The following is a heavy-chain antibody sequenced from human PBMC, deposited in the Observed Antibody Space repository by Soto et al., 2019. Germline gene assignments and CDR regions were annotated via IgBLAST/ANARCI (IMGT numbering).Heavy chain of an antibody. V-gene: IGHV1-2*02. D-gene: IGHD3-3*01. CDR3: ARGPLSTIFGVVIYFDY. CDR1: GYTFTGYY. J-gene: IGHJ4*02. CDR2: INPNSGGT. Sequence: ASVKVSCKASGYTFTGYYMHWVRQAPGQGLEWMGWINPNSGGTNYAQKFQGRVTMTRDTSISTAYMELSRLRSDDTAVYYCARGPLSTIFGVVIYFDYWGQGTRVTVSS.